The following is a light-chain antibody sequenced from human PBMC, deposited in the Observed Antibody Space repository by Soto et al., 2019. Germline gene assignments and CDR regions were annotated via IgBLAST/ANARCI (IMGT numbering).Light chain of an antibody. V-gene: IGLV6-57*01. CDR2: EDN. CDR3: QSYDSSTWV. J-gene: IGLJ3*02. CDR1: SGSMASNY. Sequence: NFMLTQPHTVSESPGKTVTISCTRSSGSMASNYVQWYQQRPGSSPTTVIYEDNQRPSGVPDRFSGSIDSSSNSASLTISGLKTEDEPDYYCQSYDSSTWVFGGGTTVTVL.